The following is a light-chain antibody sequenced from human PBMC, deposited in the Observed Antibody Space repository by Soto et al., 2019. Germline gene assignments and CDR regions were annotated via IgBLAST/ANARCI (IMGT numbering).Light chain of an antibody. J-gene: IGKJ2*01. CDR1: QSVSIK. V-gene: IGKV3-15*01. Sequence: EVVLTQSPATLSVSPGERATLSCRASQSVSIKLAWYQHKPGQAPRLLISAASNRATGIPVRFSGSGSGTDFTLTISSLQSEDFAVYYCQQYSYWPYAFGQGTKLEIK. CDR3: QQYSYWPYA. CDR2: AAS.